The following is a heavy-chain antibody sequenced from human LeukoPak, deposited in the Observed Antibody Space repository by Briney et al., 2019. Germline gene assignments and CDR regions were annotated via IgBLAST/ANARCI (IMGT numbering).Heavy chain of an antibody. D-gene: IGHD6-6*01. Sequence: SSETLSLTCTVSGGSISNNGFSWGWIRQPPGEGLEWIGTISYSGRTYKNPSLKSRITLSVETSKNQFSLNLTSVTAADTAIYFCASEYSSSSGDDYWGQGLLVTVSS. CDR2: ISYSGRT. J-gene: IGHJ4*02. V-gene: IGHV4-39*02. CDR1: GGSISNNGFS. CDR3: ASEYSSSSGDDY.